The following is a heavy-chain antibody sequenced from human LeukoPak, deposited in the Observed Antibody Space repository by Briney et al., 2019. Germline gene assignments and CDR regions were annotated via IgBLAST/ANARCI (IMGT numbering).Heavy chain of an antibody. Sequence: SETLSLTCIVSGGSVSSGNYYWSWIRQPPGKGPEWIGYIYSSGSTNYNRSLKSRVTISLDTSKNQFSLKLSSVTAADTAVYYCAGLAPHRPLDYWGQGTPVTVSS. V-gene: IGHV4-61*01. J-gene: IGHJ4*02. CDR1: GGSVSSGNYY. CDR3: AGLAPHRPLDY. CDR2: IYSSGST. D-gene: IGHD1-14*01.